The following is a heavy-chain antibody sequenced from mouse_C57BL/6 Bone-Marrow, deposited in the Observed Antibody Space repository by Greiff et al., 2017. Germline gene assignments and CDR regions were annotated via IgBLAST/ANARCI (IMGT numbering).Heavy chain of an antibody. CDR1: GYTFTSYW. D-gene: IGHD2-2*01. CDR3: ARERVTAVWYFDV. J-gene: IGHJ1*03. CDR2: IHPNSGST. Sequence: QVQLQQPGAELVKPGASVKLSCKASGYTFTSYWMHWVKQRPGQGLEWIGMIHPNSGSTNYNEKFKSKATLTVDKSSSTAYMQISSLTSEDSAVYNCARERVTAVWYFDVWGTETTVTVSS. V-gene: IGHV1-64*01.